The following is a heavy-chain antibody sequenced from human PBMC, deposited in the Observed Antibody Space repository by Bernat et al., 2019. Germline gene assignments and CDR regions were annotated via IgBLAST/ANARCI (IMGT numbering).Heavy chain of an antibody. Sequence: EVQLVESGGGPVKPGGSLRLSCAASGFTFSSYSMNWVRQAPGKGLEWVSSISSSSSYIYYADSVKGRFTISRDNAKNSLYLQMNSLRAEDTAVYYCARDPTNYYYYYGMDVWGQGTTVTVSS. CDR1: GFTFSSYS. V-gene: IGHV3-21*01. J-gene: IGHJ6*02. CDR3: ARDPTNYYYYYGMDV. CDR2: ISSSSSYI.